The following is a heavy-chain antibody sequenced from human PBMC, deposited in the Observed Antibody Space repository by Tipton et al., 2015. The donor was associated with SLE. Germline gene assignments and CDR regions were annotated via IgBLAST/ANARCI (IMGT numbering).Heavy chain of an antibody. CDR2: MNPNSGNT. D-gene: IGHD5-24*01. J-gene: IGHJ3*01. Sequence: QLVQSGAEVKMPGASVKVSCKASGYTFSNYDINWVRQATGQGLEWMGWMNPNSGNTGYAQKFQGRVTMTRNTSVSTAYMELSSLRSEDTAVYYCARPFCATSGCNYGNAFDLWGQGTAVTVSS. CDR3: ARPFCATSGCNYGNAFDL. V-gene: IGHV1-8*02. CDR1: GYTFSNYD.